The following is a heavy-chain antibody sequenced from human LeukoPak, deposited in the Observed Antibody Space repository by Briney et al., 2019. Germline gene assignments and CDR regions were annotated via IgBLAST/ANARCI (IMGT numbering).Heavy chain of an antibody. D-gene: IGHD3-10*01. CDR3: ARNLPLLLWYMDV. J-gene: IGHJ6*03. CDR1: GGSISSYY. Sequence: SETLSLTCTVSGGSISSYYWSWIRQPAGKGLEWIGRIYTSGSTNYNPSLRSRVTMSVDTSENQFSLKLSSVTAADTAVYYCARNLPLLLWYMDVWGKGTTVTVSS. CDR2: IYTSGST. V-gene: IGHV4-4*07.